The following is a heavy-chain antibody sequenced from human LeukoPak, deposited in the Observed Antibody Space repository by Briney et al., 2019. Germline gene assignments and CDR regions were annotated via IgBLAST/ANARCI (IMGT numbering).Heavy chain of an antibody. Sequence: ASVKVSCKASGYTSTGYYLHWVRQAPGQGLEWMGWINPNSGGTNYAQKLQGRVTMTTDTSTSTAYMELRSLRSDDTAVYYCARDSGYDSSGKTDWGQGTLVTVSS. CDR1: GYTSTGYY. D-gene: IGHD3-22*01. CDR2: INPNSGGT. V-gene: IGHV1-2*02. CDR3: ARDSGYDSSGKTD. J-gene: IGHJ4*02.